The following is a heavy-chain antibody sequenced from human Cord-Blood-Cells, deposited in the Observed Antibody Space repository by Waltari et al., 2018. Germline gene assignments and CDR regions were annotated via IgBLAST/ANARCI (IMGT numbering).Heavy chain of an antibody. CDR2: IIPILGIA. Sequence: QVQLVQSGAEVKKPGSSVKVSCRASGGTFSSYAISWVRQAPGQGLEWMGRIIPILGIANYAQKFQGRVTITADKSTSTAYMELSSLRSEDTAVYYCARVDDPFSSSYYFDYWGQGTLVTVSS. J-gene: IGHJ4*02. D-gene: IGHD6-6*01. CDR3: ARVDDPFSSSYYFDY. CDR1: GGTFSSYA. V-gene: IGHV1-69*09.